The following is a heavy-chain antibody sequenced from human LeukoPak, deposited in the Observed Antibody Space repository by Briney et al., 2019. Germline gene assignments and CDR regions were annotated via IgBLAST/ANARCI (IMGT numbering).Heavy chain of an antibody. V-gene: IGHV1-69*01. CDR1: GGTFSSYA. CDR3: ARDRDGYNYY. J-gene: IGHJ4*02. D-gene: IGHD5-24*01. CDR2: IIPIFGTA. Sequence: GASVNVSCKASGGTFSSYAISWVRQAPGQGLEWMGGIIPIFGTANYAQKFQGRVTITADESTSTAYMELSSLRSEDTAVYYCARDRDGYNYYWGQGTLVTVSS.